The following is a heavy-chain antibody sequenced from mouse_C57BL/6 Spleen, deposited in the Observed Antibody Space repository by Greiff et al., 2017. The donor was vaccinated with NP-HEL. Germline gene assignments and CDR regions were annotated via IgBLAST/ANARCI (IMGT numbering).Heavy chain of an antibody. CDR3: ARSRAYYYGSSYPDWFAY. J-gene: IGHJ3*01. CDR1: GFNIKNTY. D-gene: IGHD1-1*01. Sequence: VQLQQSVAELVRPGASVKLSCTASGFNIKNTYMHWVKQRPEQGLEWIGRIDPANGNTKYAPKFQGKATITADTSSNTAYLQLSSLTSEDTAIYYCARSRAYYYGSSYPDWFAYWGQGTLVTVSA. CDR2: IDPANGNT. V-gene: IGHV14-3*01.